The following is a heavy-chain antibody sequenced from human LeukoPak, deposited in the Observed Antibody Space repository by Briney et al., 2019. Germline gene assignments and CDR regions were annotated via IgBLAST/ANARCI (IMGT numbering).Heavy chain of an antibody. CDR2: IYYSGST. D-gene: IGHD6-13*01. CDR3: ARQQYSSSWPYYYYGMDV. Sequence: SETLSLTCTVSGGSISSSSYYWGWIRQPPGKGLEWIGSIYYSGSTYYNPSLKSRVTISVDTSKNQFSLKLSSVTAADTAVYYCARQQYSSSWPYYYYGMDVWGQGTTVTGSS. J-gene: IGHJ6*02. CDR1: GGSISSSSYY. V-gene: IGHV4-39*01.